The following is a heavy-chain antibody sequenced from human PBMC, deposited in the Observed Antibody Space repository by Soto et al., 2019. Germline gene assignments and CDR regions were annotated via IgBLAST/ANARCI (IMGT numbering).Heavy chain of an antibody. D-gene: IGHD3-10*01. J-gene: IGHJ6*02. Sequence: ASVKVSCKASGYTFTSYYMHWVRQAPGQGLEWMGIINPSGGSTSYAQKFQGRVTMTRDTSTSTVYMELSSLRSEDTAVYYCARDRDTMVRGASWGMDVWGQGTTVTVS. V-gene: IGHV1-46*01. CDR3: ARDRDTMVRGASWGMDV. CDR1: GYTFTSYY. CDR2: INPSGGST.